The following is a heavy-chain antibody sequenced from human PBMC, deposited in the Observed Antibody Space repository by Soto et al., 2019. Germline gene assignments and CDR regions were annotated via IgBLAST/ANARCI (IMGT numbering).Heavy chain of an antibody. CDR2: TYYSGST. CDR1: GGSISSGDYY. V-gene: IGHV4-30-4*01. CDR3: ARVRDYYDSSGYYYDY. J-gene: IGHJ4*02. D-gene: IGHD3-22*01. Sequence: PSETLSLTCTVSGGSISSGDYYWSWIRQPPGKGLEWIGYTYYSGSTYYNPSLKSRVTISVDTSKNQFSLKLSSVTAADTAVYYCARVRDYYDSSGYYYDYWGQGTLVTVSS.